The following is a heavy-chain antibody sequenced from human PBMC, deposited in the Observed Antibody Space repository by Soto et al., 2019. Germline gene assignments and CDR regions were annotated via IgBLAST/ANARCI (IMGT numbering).Heavy chain of an antibody. CDR2: IYSGGST. CDR1: GFTVSSNY. V-gene: IGHV3-66*01. CDR3: ARVLAGWLLDY. J-gene: IGHJ4*02. D-gene: IGHD3-22*01. Sequence: EVQLVESGGGLVQPGGSLRLSCAASGFTVSSNYMSWVRQAPGKGLEWVSVIYSGGSTYYADSVKGRFTISRDNSKNTLYLQMNSLRAEDTAVYYCARVLAGWLLDYWGQGTLVTVSS.